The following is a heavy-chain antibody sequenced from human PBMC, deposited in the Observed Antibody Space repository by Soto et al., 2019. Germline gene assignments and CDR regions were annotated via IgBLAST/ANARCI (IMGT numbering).Heavy chain of an antibody. CDR3: ARDYGYYDFWSGYYRARPHYYHYGMDV. Sequence: GSLRLSCAASGFTFSSYGMHWVRQAPGKGLEWVAVIWYDGSNKYYADSVKGRFTISRDNSKNTLYLQMNSLRAEDTAVYYCARDYGYYDFWSGYYRARPHYYHYGMDVWGQGTTVTVSS. CDR1: GFTFSSYG. CDR2: IWYDGSNK. J-gene: IGHJ6*02. D-gene: IGHD3-3*01. V-gene: IGHV3-33*01.